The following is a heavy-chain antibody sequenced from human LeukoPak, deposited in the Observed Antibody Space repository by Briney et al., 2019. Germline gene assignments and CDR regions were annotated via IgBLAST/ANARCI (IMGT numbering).Heavy chain of an antibody. CDR3: ARGYLFHDILTGAIRGWFDP. Sequence: GASVKVSCKASGYTFTSYGISWVRQAPGQGLEWMGWISAYNGNTNYAQKLQGRVTMTTDTSTSTAYMELRSLRSDDTAVYYCARGYLFHDILTGAIRGWFDPWGQGTLVTVSP. CDR2: ISAYNGNT. D-gene: IGHD3-9*01. CDR1: GYTFTSYG. V-gene: IGHV1-18*04. J-gene: IGHJ5*02.